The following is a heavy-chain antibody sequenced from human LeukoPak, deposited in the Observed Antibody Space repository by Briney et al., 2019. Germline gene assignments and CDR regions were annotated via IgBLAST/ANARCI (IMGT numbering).Heavy chain of an antibody. V-gene: IGHV3-7*01. CDR1: GFTFSTYW. J-gene: IGHJ6*03. CDR3: ARMKTYREYCSSTSCSRPYYMDV. CDR2: IREDGS. D-gene: IGHD2-2*01. Sequence: GGSLRLSCAASGFTFSTYWMSWVRQAPGKGLEWVASIREDGSDYVASMKGRFAISRDNAKNSLYLEMNSLRAEDTAVYYCARMKTYREYCSSTSCSRPYYMDVWGKGTTVSVSS.